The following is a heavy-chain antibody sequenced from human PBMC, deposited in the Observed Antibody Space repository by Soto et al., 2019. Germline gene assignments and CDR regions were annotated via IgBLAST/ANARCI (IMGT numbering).Heavy chain of an antibody. CDR2: ISYDGSNK. D-gene: IGHD3-3*01. V-gene: IGHV3-30*18. CDR3: AKECGITIFGVVTSRYFDY. Sequence: QVQLVESGGGVVQPGRSLRLSCAASGFTFSRYGMHWVRQAPGKGLEWVAVISYDGSNKYYADSVKGRFTISRDNSKNTLYLQMNSLRVEDTSVYYCAKECGITIFGVVTSRYFDYWGQGTLVTVSS. J-gene: IGHJ4*02. CDR1: GFTFSRYG.